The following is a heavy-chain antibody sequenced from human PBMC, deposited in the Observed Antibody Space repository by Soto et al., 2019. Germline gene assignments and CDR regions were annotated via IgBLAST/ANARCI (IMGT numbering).Heavy chain of an antibody. CDR2: IYPGDSDT. Sequence: SLKISCQTSGYSFTNYWIGWVRQMPGKGLEWMGIIYPGDSDTKYNPSFQGQVTISADKSITTTYLQWSSLKASDTAIYYCAASIFYYGMDVWGQGTTVTVSS. CDR1: GYSFTNYW. V-gene: IGHV5-51*01. J-gene: IGHJ6*02. CDR3: AASIFYYGMDV.